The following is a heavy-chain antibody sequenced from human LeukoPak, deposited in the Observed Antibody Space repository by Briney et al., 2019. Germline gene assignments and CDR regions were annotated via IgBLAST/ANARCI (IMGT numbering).Heavy chain of an antibody. CDR3: ARVPPGDTMVRGAHFDP. J-gene: IGHJ5*02. CDR1: GFTFSSYE. CDR2: ISSSGSTI. Sequence: GGSLRLSCAASGFTFSSYEMNWVRQAPGKGLEWVSYISSSGSTIYYADSVKGRFTISRDNSNNSLYLQMNSRRAEDTAVYYCARVPPGDTMVRGAHFDPWGQGTLVTVSS. V-gene: IGHV3-48*03. D-gene: IGHD3-10*01.